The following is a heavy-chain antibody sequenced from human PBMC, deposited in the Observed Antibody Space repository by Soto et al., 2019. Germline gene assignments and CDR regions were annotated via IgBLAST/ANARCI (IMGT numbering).Heavy chain of an antibody. CDR2: ISYDGSNK. J-gene: IGHJ6*03. Sequence: PGGSLRLSCAASGFTFSSYGMHWVRQAPGKGLEWVAVISYDGSNKYYADSVKGRFTISRDNSKNTLYLQMNSLRADDTAVYYCAQGRKNYYYCWSGYKTGYMDVWGKGRTVNVS. CDR1: GFTFSSYG. CDR3: AQGRKNYYYCWSGYKTGYMDV. D-gene: IGHD3-3*01. V-gene: IGHV3-30*18.